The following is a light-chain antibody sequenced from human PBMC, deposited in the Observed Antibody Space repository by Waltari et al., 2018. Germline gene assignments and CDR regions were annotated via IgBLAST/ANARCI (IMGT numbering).Light chain of an antibody. V-gene: IGLV2-23*02. Sequence: QSALTQPASVSGSHGQSIAISCTGTSSDVGSYNLVSWYQQFPGKAPKLTLYEVNKRPSGISNRFSGSKFGNTASLTISGLQAEDEGDYYCCSYTRGSVICGGGTKLTVL. CDR1: SSDVGSYNL. J-gene: IGLJ2*01. CDR2: EVN. CDR3: CSYTRGSVI.